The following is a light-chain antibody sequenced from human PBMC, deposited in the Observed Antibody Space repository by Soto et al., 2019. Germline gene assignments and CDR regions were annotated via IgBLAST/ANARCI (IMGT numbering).Light chain of an antibody. CDR2: KTS. CDR1: QSISIW. V-gene: IGKV1-5*03. CDR3: QHYNDYSWT. Sequence: DIHMTQSPSTLSASVGDRVTITCRASQSISIWLAWYQQKPGKAPNLLIYKTSSLESGVPSSFSRSGSGTEFTLTISSLQPDDFATYYCQHYNDYSWTFGQGTKVEIK. J-gene: IGKJ1*01.